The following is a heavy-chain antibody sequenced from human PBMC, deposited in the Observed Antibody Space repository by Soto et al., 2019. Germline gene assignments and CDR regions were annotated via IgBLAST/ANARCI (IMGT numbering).Heavy chain of an antibody. CDR1: GYSFSNFD. J-gene: IGHJ6*02. Sequence: QVQLVQSRAEVKKPGASVKVSCKASGYSFSNFDINWVRQAPGQGLEWVGWMDPRNGNTGYAEKFQGRVTLTGNTAISTASMELSSLRSEDTAVYYGARDLGYSRSTSGVCLCVMDVWGQGTTVTVSS. V-gene: IGHV1-8*01. D-gene: IGHD2-21*01. CDR2: MDPRNGNT. CDR3: ARDLGYSRSTSGVCLCVMDV.